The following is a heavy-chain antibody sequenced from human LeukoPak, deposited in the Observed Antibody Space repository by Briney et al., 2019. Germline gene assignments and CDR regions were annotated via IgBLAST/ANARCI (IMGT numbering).Heavy chain of an antibody. CDR2: INPSGGST. V-gene: IGHV1-46*01. Sequence: ASVKVSCKASGYIFTSYYIHWVRQAPGQGLEWMAVINPSGGSTSYAQKFQGRVTMTRDTSTTAVYMELSSLRSEDTAVYYCARGCSGGSCYLIDYWGQGTPVTVSS. CDR1: GYIFTSYY. CDR3: ARGCSGGSCYLIDY. J-gene: IGHJ4*02. D-gene: IGHD2-15*01.